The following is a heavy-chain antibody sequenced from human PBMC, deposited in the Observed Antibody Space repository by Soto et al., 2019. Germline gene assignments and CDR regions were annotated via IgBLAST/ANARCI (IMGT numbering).Heavy chain of an antibody. CDR1: GFTFNTYW. CDR3: VRSFSFNWLLFTLDY. J-gene: IGHJ4*02. V-gene: IGHV3-7*01. CDR2: IKEDGSEE. Sequence: QLVESGGGLVQPGGSLRLSCATSGFTFNTYWMTWVRQAPGKGLEWVANIKEDGSEENYVDSVKGRFIISRDNGKNLLFLQMNRLRREDSAVYYCVRSFSFNWLLFTLDYWGQGTLVSVSS. D-gene: IGHD3-9*01.